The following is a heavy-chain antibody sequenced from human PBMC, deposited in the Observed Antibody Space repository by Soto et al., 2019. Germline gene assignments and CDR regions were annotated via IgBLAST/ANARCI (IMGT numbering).Heavy chain of an antibody. J-gene: IGHJ4*02. CDR1: GGSISSSNW. V-gene: IGHV4-4*02. Sequence: PSETLSLTCAVSGGSISSSNWWSWVRQPPGKGLEWIGEIYHSGSTNYNPSLKSRVTISVDKSKNHSSLKLSSVTAADTAVYYCARERITMVRGMDSWGQGTLVTVSS. D-gene: IGHD3-10*01. CDR2: IYHSGST. CDR3: ARERITMVRGMDS.